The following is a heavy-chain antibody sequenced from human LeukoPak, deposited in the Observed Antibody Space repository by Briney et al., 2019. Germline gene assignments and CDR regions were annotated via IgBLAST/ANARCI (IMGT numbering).Heavy chain of an antibody. CDR2: INPSGRST. D-gene: IGHD5-18*01. Sequence: ASVKVSCKASGYTFTNYYIHWVRQAPGQGLEWMGIINPSGRSTSYAQKFQGRVAMTRDTSTSTVYMELSSLRSEDTAVYYCAXXXXPIQLHLWGSAFDYWGQGTLVTASS. V-gene: IGHV1-46*01. CDR3: AXXXXPIQLHLWGSAFDY. J-gene: IGHJ4*02. CDR1: GYTFTNYY.